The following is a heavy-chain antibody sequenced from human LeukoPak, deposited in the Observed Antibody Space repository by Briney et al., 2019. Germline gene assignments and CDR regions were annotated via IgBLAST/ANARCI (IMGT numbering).Heavy chain of an antibody. J-gene: IGHJ6*03. CDR1: GFTFSSYS. D-gene: IGHD6-19*01. Sequence: PGGSLRLSCTASGFTFSSYSMNWVRQAPGKGLEWVSSISTSSSYIYYADSVKGRFTISRDNAKNSLYLQMNSLRAEDTAVYYCARRGIAVAGPDYYYYMDVWGKGTTVTISS. CDR2: ISTSSSYI. V-gene: IGHV3-21*01. CDR3: ARRGIAVAGPDYYYYMDV.